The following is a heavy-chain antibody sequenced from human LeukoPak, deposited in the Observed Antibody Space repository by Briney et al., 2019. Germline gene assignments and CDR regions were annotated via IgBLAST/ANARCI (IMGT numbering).Heavy chain of an antibody. D-gene: IGHD3-22*01. V-gene: IGHV4-39*01. CDR2: IYYSGST. CDR1: GGSISSSSYY. Sequence: SETLSLTCTVSGGSISSSSYYWGWIRQPPGRGLEWIGSIYYSGSTYYNPSLKSRVTISVGTSKNQFSLKLSSVTAADTAVYYCARPLDYYDSSGYGYWGQGTLVTVSS. CDR3: ARPLDYYDSSGYGY. J-gene: IGHJ4*02.